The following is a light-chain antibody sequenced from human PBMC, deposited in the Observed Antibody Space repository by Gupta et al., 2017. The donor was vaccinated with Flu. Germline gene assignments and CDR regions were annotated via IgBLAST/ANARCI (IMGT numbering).Light chain of an antibody. CDR2: KDI. J-gene: IGLJ1*01. V-gene: IGLV3-25*02. CDR1: ALPKQY. CDR3: QSADSSGSYV. Sequence: SYELTQPPSVSVSPGQTARITCSGDALPKQYAHWYQQKPGQAPVVVIYKDIERPSGIPERFSGSSSGTTLTLTISGVEADDEADYYCQSADSSGSYVFGNGTKVTVL.